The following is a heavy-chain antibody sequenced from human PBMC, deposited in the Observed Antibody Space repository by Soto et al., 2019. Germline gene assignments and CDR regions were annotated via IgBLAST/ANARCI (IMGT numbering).Heavy chain of an antibody. CDR1: GFTFGDYA. D-gene: IGHD3-3*01. V-gene: IGHV3-49*03. CDR2: IRSKAYGGTT. CDR3: TSLDLPAYYDFWSGPSLDDYYYGMDV. J-gene: IGHJ6*02. Sequence: GGPLSLSGTASGFTFGDYAMSWFCQAPGKGLEWVGLIRSKAYGGTTEYAESVKGRYTISRDDYNSIAYLQTNSLNTEDTAVYYCTSLDLPAYYDFWSGPSLDDYYYGMDVWGQGTTVTVSS.